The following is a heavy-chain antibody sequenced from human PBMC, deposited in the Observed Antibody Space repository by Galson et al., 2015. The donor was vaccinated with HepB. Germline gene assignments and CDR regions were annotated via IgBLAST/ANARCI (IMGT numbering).Heavy chain of an antibody. Sequence: SLRLSCAASGFTFSTYWMTWVRQAPGKGLEWVAVIWYDGNNKDYAHSVKGRFTISRDNSKNTLYLQMNSLRVEDTAVYYCAKVFIGSGSDYDDGFDNWGQGTMVTVSS. CDR3: AKVFIGSGSDYDDGFDN. V-gene: IGHV3-33*06. CDR2: IWYDGNNK. CDR1: GFTFSTYW. J-gene: IGHJ3*02. D-gene: IGHD3-10*01.